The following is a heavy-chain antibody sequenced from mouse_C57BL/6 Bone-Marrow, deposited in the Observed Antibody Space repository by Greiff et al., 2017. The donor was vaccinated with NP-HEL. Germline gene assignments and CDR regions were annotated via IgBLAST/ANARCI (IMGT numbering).Heavy chain of an antibody. V-gene: IGHV1-55*01. CDR2: IYPGSGST. J-gene: IGHJ3*01. CDR1: GYTFTSYW. Sequence: QVQLQQPGAELVKPGASVKMSCKASGYTFTSYWITWVKQRPGQGLEWIGDIYPGSGSTNYNEKFKSKATLTVDTSSSTAYMQLSSLTSEDSAVYYCASPGYDEPAWFAYWGQGTLVTVSA. CDR3: ASPGYDEPAWFAY. D-gene: IGHD2-2*01.